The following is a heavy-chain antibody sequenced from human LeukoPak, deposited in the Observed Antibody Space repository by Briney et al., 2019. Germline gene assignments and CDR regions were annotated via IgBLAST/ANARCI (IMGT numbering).Heavy chain of an antibody. J-gene: IGHJ4*02. CDR3: AKTRPLDSSSWSHGDY. D-gene: IGHD6-13*01. Sequence: GGSLRLSCAASGFTFSSYAMSWVRQAPGKGLEWVPALSGSGSSTYYADSVKGRFTISRDNSKNTLYLQMNSLRAEDTAVYYCAKTRPLDSSSWSHGDYWGQGTLVTVSS. CDR1: GFTFSSYA. CDR2: LSGSGSST. V-gene: IGHV3-23*01.